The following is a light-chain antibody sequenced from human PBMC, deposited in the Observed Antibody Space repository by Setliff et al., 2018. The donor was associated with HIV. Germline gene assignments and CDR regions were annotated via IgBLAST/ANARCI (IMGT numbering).Light chain of an antibody. CDR1: SSDVGSYNL. CDR3: CSFASASTYV. J-gene: IGLJ1*01. Sequence: QSVLTQPASVSGSPGQSITVSCTGTSSDVGSYNLVSWYQQHPGKAPKLMIYEVTKRPSGVSDRFSGSKSGNTASLTISGLQAEDEADYYCCSFASASTYVFGRGTKVTVL. CDR2: EVT. V-gene: IGLV2-23*02.